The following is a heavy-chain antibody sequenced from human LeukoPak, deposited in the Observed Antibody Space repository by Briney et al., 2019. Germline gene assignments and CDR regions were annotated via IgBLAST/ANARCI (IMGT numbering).Heavy chain of an antibody. CDR2: IYYSGST. J-gene: IGHJ3*02. CDR3: ARVGWYYDFWSGYRKHAFDI. Sequence: SETLSLTCTVSGGSISSSNYYWGWIRQAPGKGLEWIGYIYYSGSTNYNPSLKSRVTISVDTSKNQFSLKLSSVTAADTAVYYCARVGWYYDFWSGYRKHAFDIWGQGTMVTVSS. CDR1: GGSISSSNYY. V-gene: IGHV4-61*05. D-gene: IGHD3-3*01.